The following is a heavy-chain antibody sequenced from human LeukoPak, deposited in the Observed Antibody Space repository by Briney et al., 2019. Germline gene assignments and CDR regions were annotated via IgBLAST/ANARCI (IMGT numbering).Heavy chain of an antibody. CDR3: ASEGMVLAYCGGDCYTFDY. J-gene: IGHJ4*02. V-gene: IGHV1-69*13. Sequence: SVKVSSKASGGTFSSDAMSWGRKAPGQGVEWMGGVIPIFGTANYSQKIQGRVTITADESTSTAYMELSSLRSEDTAVYYCASEGMVLAYCGGDCYTFDYWGQGTLVTVSS. CDR2: VIPIFGTA. D-gene: IGHD2-21*01. CDR1: GGTFSSDA.